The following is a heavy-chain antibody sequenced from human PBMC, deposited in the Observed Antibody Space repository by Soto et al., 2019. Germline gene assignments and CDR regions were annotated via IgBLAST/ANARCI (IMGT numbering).Heavy chain of an antibody. V-gene: IGHV3-21*01. CDR1: GFTFSSYS. CDR2: ISSSSSYI. Sequence: GGSLRLSCAASGFTFSSYSMNWVRQAPGKGLEWVSSISSSSSYIYYADSVKGRFTISRDNAKNSLYLQMNSLRAEDTALYYCARTFPYYDFWSGYYWTKNWFDPWGQGTLVTVSS. CDR3: ARTFPYYDFWSGYYWTKNWFDP. D-gene: IGHD3-3*01. J-gene: IGHJ5*02.